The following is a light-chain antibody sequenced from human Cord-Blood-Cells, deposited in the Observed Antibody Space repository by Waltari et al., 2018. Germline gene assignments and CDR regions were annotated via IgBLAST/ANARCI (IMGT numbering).Light chain of an antibody. J-gene: IGLJ2*01. V-gene: IGLV2-23*01. CDR1: SSDVGSYNL. Sequence: QSALTQPASVSGSPGQSITISCTGTSSDVGSYNLVSWYQQHPGKAPKLMIYEGSKRPSGVSKRVSGAKSGNTASLTISGLQAEDEADYYCCSYAGSSTPQVVFGGGTKLTVL. CDR3: CSYAGSSTPQVV. CDR2: EGS.